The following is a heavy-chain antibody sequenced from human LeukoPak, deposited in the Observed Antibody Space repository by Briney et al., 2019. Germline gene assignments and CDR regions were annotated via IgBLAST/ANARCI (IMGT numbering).Heavy chain of an antibody. J-gene: IGHJ5*02. CDR2: IIPILGIA. CDR3: ARYGAAAGKENWFDP. Sequence: SVKVSCKASGYAFTSYDINWVRQATGQGLEWMGRIIPILGIANYAQKFQGRVTITADKSTSTAYMGLSSLRSEDTAVYYCARYGAAAGKENWFDPWGQGTLVTVSS. D-gene: IGHD6-13*01. CDR1: GYAFTSYD. V-gene: IGHV1-69*04.